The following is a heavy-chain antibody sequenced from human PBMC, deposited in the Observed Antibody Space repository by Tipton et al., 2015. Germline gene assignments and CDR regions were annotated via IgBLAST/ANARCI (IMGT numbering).Heavy chain of an antibody. CDR2: MFYTGIT. V-gene: IGHV4-61*01. CDR1: GGSVSSANYY. CDR3: ARDFTPYDYYALDV. Sequence: TLSLTCSVSGGSVSSANYYWGWIRQPPGKGLEWIGYMFYTGITNYNPSLKSRVTMSVATSKNQFSLKLSSVTAADTAVYYCARDFTPYDYYALDVWGQGTTVTVSS. J-gene: IGHJ6*02.